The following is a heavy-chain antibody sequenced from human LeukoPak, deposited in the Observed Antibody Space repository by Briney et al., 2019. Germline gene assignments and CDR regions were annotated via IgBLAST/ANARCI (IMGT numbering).Heavy chain of an antibody. CDR2: IIPIFGTA. D-gene: IGHD6-13*01. J-gene: IGHJ5*02. CDR3: ARDLGVLAAAANS. Sequence: ASVKVSCKASGGTFSSYAISWVRQAPGQGLEWMGRIIPIFGTANYAQKFQGRVSITADKSTSIAYMELSSLRSEDTAVYCCARDLGVLAAAANSWGQGTLVTVSS. CDR1: GGTFSSYA. V-gene: IGHV1-69*06.